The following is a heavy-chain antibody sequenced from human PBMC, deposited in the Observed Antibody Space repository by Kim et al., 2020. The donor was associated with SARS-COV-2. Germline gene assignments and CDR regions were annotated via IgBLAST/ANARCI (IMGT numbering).Heavy chain of an antibody. CDR3: ARDLRGYSYGLDY. CDR2: INQDGSEK. D-gene: IGHD5-18*01. V-gene: IGHV3-7*01. CDR1: GFTFSSYW. Sequence: GGSLRLSCAASGFTFSSYWMSWVRQAPGKGLEWVANINQDGSEKFYVDSVKGRFTISRDDARKSLYLQMNSLRAEDTAVYYCARDLRGYSYGLDYWGQGTLVTVSS. J-gene: IGHJ4*02.